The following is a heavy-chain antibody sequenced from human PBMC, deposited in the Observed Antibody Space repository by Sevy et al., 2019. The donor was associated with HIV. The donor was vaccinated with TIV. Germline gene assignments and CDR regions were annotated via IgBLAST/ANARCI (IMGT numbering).Heavy chain of an antibody. Sequence: GGSLRLSCTASGFTFSSYVMSWVRQLPGKRLEWVSSIGATSNNPGYADSVKGRFIVSRDNSKNTLFLDMNSLRVEDTALYYCAKGDVLNTRAGVDPWGQETLVTVSS. V-gene: IGHV3-23*01. CDR2: IGATSNNP. J-gene: IGHJ5*02. CDR1: GFTFSSYV. D-gene: IGHD4-17*01. CDR3: AKGDVLNTRAGVDP.